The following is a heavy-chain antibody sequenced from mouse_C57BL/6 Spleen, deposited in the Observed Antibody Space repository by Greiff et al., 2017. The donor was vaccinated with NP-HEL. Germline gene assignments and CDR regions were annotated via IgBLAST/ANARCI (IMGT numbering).Heavy chain of an antibody. CDR3: ARPGSSYGFAY. D-gene: IGHD1-1*01. CDR2: TDPNSGGT. V-gene: IGHV1-72*01. J-gene: IGHJ3*01. CDR1: GYTFTSYW. Sequence: VQLQQPGAELVKPGASVKLSCKASGYTFTSYWMHWVKQRPGRGLEWIGRTDPNSGGTKYNEKFKSKATLTVDKPSSTAYMQLSSLTSEDSAVYYCARPGSSYGFAYWGQGTLVTVSA.